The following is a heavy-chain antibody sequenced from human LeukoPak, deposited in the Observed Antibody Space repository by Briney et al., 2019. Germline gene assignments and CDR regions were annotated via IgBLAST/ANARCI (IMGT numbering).Heavy chain of an antibody. D-gene: IGHD2-15*01. CDR1: GDSVSSKSAA. Sequence: RSQTLSLTCAISGDSVSSKSAAWNWIRQSPSRGLEWLGRAYYRSKWKNDYAVSVKSRITINTDTSKNHFSLQLNSVTPEDTAVYYCARVVGGSPDYWGQGTLVTVSS. CDR3: ARVVGGSPDY. J-gene: IGHJ4*02. CDR2: AYYRSKWKN. V-gene: IGHV6-1*01.